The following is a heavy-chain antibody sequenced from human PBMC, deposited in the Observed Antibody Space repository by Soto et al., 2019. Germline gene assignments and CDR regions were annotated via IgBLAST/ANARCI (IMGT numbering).Heavy chain of an antibody. CDR2: ISRDGRTT. CDR3: TGEVASGY. Sequence: QVQLEESGEGVVRPGRSLRLYCAVSGFTVSSYGMHWVRQAPGKGLEWVAVISRDGRTTFYADSVKGRFTISKDNSRNTLFLEMNSLRDDDMAVYYCTGEVASGYWGQGTLVTVSS. D-gene: IGHD2-8*02. CDR1: GFTVSSYG. J-gene: IGHJ4*02. V-gene: IGHV3-30*03.